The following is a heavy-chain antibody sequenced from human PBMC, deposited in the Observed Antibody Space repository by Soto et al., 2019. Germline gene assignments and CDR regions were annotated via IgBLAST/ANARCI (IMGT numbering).Heavy chain of an antibody. V-gene: IGHV4-59*01. D-gene: IGHD3-16*02. CDR3: ARGKKYWGSYRLNSYYFDY. Sequence: SETLSLTCTVSGGSISSYYWSWIRQPPGKGLEWIGYIYYSGSTNYNPSLKSRVTISVDTSKNQFSLKLSSVTAADTAVYYCARGKKYWGSYRLNSYYFDYWGQGTLVTVSS. CDR1: GGSISSYY. CDR2: IYYSGST. J-gene: IGHJ4*02.